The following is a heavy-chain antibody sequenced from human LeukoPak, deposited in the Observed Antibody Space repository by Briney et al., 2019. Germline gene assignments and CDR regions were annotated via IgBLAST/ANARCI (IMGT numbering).Heavy chain of an antibody. Sequence: SETLSLTCTVSGGSISSSYWSWIRKPAGKGLEWIGRIYTSGTTDYNPSLKSRVTMSVDTSKNQFSLKLSSVTAADTAVYYCAREETTGHFDYWGQGTLVTVSS. CDR1: GGSISSSY. CDR3: AREETTGHFDY. J-gene: IGHJ4*02. D-gene: IGHD4-11*01. CDR2: IYTSGTT. V-gene: IGHV4-4*07.